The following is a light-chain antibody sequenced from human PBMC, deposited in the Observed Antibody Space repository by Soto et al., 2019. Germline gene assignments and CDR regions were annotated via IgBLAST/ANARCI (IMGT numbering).Light chain of an antibody. CDR3: QQYDSWRYT. CDR2: GAS. V-gene: IGKV3-15*01. Sequence: EIVMTQSPASLSVSPGERGTLSCRASQSVSRTLAWYQQKPGQAPRLLIYGASTRATGIPARFSGRGSGTDFTLTISSLQSEDFAVYYCQQYDSWRYTFGQGTKLEIK. J-gene: IGKJ2*01. CDR1: QSVSRT.